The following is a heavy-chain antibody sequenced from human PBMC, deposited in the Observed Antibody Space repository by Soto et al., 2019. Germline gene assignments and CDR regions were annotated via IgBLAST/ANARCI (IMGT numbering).Heavy chain of an antibody. CDR3: ARGGLIPFWSGYYSFYYYYYMDV. Sequence: GASVKVSCKASGYTFTSYDINWVRQATGQGLEWMGWMNPNSGNTGYAQKFQGRVTVTRNTSISTAYMELSSLRSEDTAVYYCARGGLIPFWSGYYSFYYYYYMDVWGKGTTVTVSS. CDR2: MNPNSGNT. V-gene: IGHV1-8*01. J-gene: IGHJ6*03. CDR1: GYTFTSYD. D-gene: IGHD3-3*01.